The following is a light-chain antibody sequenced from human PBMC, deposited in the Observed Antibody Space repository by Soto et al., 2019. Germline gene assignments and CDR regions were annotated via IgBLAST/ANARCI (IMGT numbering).Light chain of an antibody. J-gene: IGKJ1*01. CDR1: QSVSSNY. CDR3: QQYGSSRWT. Sequence: ELVLTQSPGTLSLSPGERATLSCRASQSVSSNYLAWYQQNPGQAPRLLIYGASSRATGIPDRFSGSGSGTDFTLTISRLEPEDFAVYYCQQYGSSRWTFGQGTKVDIK. CDR2: GAS. V-gene: IGKV3-20*01.